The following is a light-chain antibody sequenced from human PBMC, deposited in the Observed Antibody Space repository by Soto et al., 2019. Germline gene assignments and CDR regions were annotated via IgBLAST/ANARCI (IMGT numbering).Light chain of an antibody. CDR3: SSYAGSNNYV. V-gene: IGLV2-8*01. CDR1: SSDVGGYDF. Sequence: QSALTQPPSASGSPGQSVTIPCTGTSSDVGGYDFVSWYQQHPGKAPKLMIHEVSKRPSGVPDRFSGSKSGNTASLTVSGLQAEDEADYYCSSYAGSNNYVFGTGTKLTVL. CDR2: EVS. J-gene: IGLJ1*01.